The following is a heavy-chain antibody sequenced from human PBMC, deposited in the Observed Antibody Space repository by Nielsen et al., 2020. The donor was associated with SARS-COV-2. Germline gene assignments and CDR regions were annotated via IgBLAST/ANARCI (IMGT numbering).Heavy chain of an antibody. J-gene: IGHJ6*02. Sequence: WIRQPPGKGLEWIGYIYYSGSTNYNPSLKSRVTISVDTSKNQFSLKLSSVTAADTAVYYCARIPFRDYGSGRDEYYYGMDVWGQGTTVTVSS. D-gene: IGHD3-10*01. V-gene: IGHV4-59*01. CDR3: ARIPFRDYGSGRDEYYYGMDV. CDR2: IYYSGST.